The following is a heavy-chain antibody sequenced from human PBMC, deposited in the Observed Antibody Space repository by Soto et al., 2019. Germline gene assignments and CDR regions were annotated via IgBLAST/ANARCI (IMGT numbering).Heavy chain of an antibody. D-gene: IGHD1-1*01. CDR1: GGTFSSYA. V-gene: IGHV1-69*13. CDR2: IIPIFGTA. Sequence: SVKVSCKASGGTFSSYAISWVRQAPGQGLEWMGGIIPIFGTANYAQKFQGGVTITADESTSTAYMELSSLRSEDTAVYYCAREAIGTYYGMDVWGQGTTVTVSS. J-gene: IGHJ6*02. CDR3: AREAIGTYYGMDV.